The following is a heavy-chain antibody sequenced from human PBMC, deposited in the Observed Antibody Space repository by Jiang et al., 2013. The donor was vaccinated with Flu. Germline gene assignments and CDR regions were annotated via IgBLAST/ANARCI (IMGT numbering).Heavy chain of an antibody. D-gene: IGHD3-3*01. V-gene: IGHV4-39*01. CDR2: IYYAGNT. CDR1: VAPSAIVIIT. J-gene: IGHJ4*02. Sequence: LLKGLRRPYPSPALSLVAPSAIVIITGAGSGQPPGKGLEWIASIYYAGNTYYNPSLKSRVTISVDMSKNQFSLRLNSVTAADTSVYYCARLRSGVPADYWGQGSLVTVSS. CDR3: ARLRSGVPADY.